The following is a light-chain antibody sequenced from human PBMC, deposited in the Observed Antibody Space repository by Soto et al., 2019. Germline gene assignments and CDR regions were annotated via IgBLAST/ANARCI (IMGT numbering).Light chain of an antibody. V-gene: IGKV3-11*01. CDR3: QQRSTWPWT. J-gene: IGKJ1*01. CDR2: DAS. CDR1: PSVGSS. Sequence: EIVLTQSPVTLSLSPGERATLSCRASPSVGSSLAWYQQKPGQAPRLLIYDASNRATGIPARFSGSGSGTDFTLTISSLEPEDFAVYYCQQRSTWPWTFGQGTKVEVK.